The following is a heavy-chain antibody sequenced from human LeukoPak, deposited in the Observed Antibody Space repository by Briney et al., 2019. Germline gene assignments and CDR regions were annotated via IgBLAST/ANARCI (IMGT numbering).Heavy chain of an antibody. D-gene: IGHD6-19*01. J-gene: IGHJ4*02. CDR1: GFTFSSYS. CDR3: ARAAPGIAVAGTCFDY. Sequence: PGGSLRLSCAASGFTFSSYSMSWVRQAPGKGLEWVSSISSSSSYIYYADSVKGRFTISRDNAKNSLYLQMNSLRAEDTAVYYCARAAPGIAVAGTCFDYWGQGTLVTVSS. V-gene: IGHV3-21*01. CDR2: ISSSSSYI.